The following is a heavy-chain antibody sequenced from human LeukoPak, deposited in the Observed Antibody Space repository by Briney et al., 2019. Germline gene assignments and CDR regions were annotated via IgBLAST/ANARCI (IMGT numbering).Heavy chain of an antibody. V-gene: IGHV3-30*03. Sequence: GRSLRLSCAASGFTFSSYGMHWVRQAPGKRLEWVAGISYDGNNTYYADSVKGRFTISRDNAKNSLYLQMNSLRAEDTAVYYCARDVRGSGSYPTYYYTGMDVWGQGTTVTVSS. D-gene: IGHD3-10*01. J-gene: IGHJ6*02. CDR1: GFTFSSYG. CDR2: ISYDGNNT. CDR3: ARDVRGSGSYPTYYYTGMDV.